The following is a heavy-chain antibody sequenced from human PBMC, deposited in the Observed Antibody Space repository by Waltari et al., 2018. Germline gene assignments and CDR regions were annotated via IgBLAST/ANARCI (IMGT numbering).Heavy chain of an antibody. D-gene: IGHD3-22*01. V-gene: IGHV3-33*01. CDR1: GFTFSSYG. J-gene: IGHJ4*02. Sequence: QVQLVESGGGVVQPGRSLRLSCAASGFTFSSYGMHCVRPAPGKGLEWVAVIWYDGSNKYYADSVKGRFTISRDNSKNTLYLQMNSLRAEDTAVYYCARDLYDSSGYWVGPFDYWGQGTLVTVSS. CDR2: IWYDGSNK. CDR3: ARDLYDSSGYWVGPFDY.